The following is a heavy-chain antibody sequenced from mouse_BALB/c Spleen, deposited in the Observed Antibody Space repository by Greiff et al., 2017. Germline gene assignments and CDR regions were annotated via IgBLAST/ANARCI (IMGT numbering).Heavy chain of an antibody. CDR3: ASGLPFDY. Sequence: VKLMESGPGLVAPSQSLSITCTVSGFSLTSYGVHWVRQPPGKGLEWLGVIWAGGSTNYNSALMSRLSISKDNSKSQVFLKMNSLQTDDTAMYYCASGLPFDYWGQGTTLTVSS. J-gene: IGHJ2*01. V-gene: IGHV2-9*02. CDR2: IWAGGST. CDR1: GFSLTSYG.